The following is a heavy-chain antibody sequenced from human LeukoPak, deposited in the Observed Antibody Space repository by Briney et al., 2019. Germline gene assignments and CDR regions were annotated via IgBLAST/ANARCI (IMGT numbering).Heavy chain of an antibody. J-gene: IGHJ3*02. V-gene: IGHV7-4-1*02. Sequence: GASVKVSCKASGYTFTSYAMNWVRQAPGQGLEWMGWINTNTGNPTYAQGFTGRFVFSLDTSVSTAYLQISSLKAEDTAVYYCARGIHYDYVWGSYLHAFDIWGQGTMVTVSS. CDR1: GYTFTSYA. CDR3: ARGIHYDYVWGSYLHAFDI. D-gene: IGHD3-16*01. CDR2: INTNTGNP.